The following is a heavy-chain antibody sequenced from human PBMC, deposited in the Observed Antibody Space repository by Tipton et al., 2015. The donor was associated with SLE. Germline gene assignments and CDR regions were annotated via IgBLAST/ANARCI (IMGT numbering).Heavy chain of an antibody. V-gene: IGHV4-61*05. CDR3: ARGGTVFGVVLNWFDP. CDR2: FYYSGST. J-gene: IGHJ5*02. D-gene: IGHD3-3*01. Sequence: TLSLTCTVSGGSISSSSYYWGWIRQPSGKGLEWIGYFYYSGSTNYNPSLKSRVTISLDKSKNQFSLKLSSVTAADTAVYYCARGGTVFGVVLNWFDPWGQGTLVTVSS. CDR1: GGSISSSSYY.